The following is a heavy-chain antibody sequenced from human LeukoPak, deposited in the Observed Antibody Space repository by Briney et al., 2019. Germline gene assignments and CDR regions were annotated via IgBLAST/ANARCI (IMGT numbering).Heavy chain of an antibody. CDR2: ISSSSSYI. V-gene: IGHV3-21*01. CDR3: ARASEDYYDSSGYGNFDY. J-gene: IGHJ4*02. Sequence: GGSLRLSCAASGFTFSSYSMNWVRQAPGKGLEWVSSISSSSSYIYYADSVKGRCTISRDNAKNSLYLQMNSLRAEDTAVYYCARASEDYYDSSGYGNFDYWGQGTLVTVSS. CDR1: GFTFSSYS. D-gene: IGHD3-22*01.